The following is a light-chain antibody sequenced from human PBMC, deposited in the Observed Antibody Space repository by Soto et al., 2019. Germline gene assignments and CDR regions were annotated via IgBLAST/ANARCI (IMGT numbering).Light chain of an antibody. CDR2: GAS. J-gene: IGKJ1*01. CDR1: QRVRSN. CDR3: QQYNNWLAWT. Sequence: IVMTQAPANLSGAPGGKSTLSFRARQRVRSNLAWYQQRPGQAPRLLIYGASTRATGIPARFSGSGSGTEFTLTISSLQSEDFAVYYCQQYNNWLAWTFGQGTKVEVK. V-gene: IGKV3-15*01.